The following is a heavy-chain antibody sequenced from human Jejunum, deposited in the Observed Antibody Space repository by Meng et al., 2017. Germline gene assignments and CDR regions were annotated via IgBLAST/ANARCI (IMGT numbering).Heavy chain of an antibody. J-gene: IGHJ4*02. V-gene: IGHV3-48*03. Sequence: GESLKISCAASGFSFSNYEMNWVRQAPGKGLEWVSYISSGGSPMYYADSVKGRFTISRDNAKNSLYLQMNSLRDEDTAAYYCARTKRGYYFDYWGQGTLVTVSS. CDR3: ARTKRGYYFDY. CDR1: GFSFSNYE. CDR2: ISSGGSPM.